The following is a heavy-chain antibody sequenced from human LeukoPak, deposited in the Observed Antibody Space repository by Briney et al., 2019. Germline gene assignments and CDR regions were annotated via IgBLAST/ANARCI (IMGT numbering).Heavy chain of an antibody. CDR2: ISGSSGST. CDR1: GFTFSSYA. D-gene: IGHD5-18*01. Sequence: GGSLRLSCAASGFTFSSYAMSWVRQAPGKGLEWVSDISGSSGSTYYADSVKGRFTVSRDNSKNMLYLQMNSLRAEDTAVYYCAKDTETTWQSAMVTDFDYWGQGTLVTVSS. V-gene: IGHV3-23*01. CDR3: AKDTETTWQSAMVTDFDY. J-gene: IGHJ4*02.